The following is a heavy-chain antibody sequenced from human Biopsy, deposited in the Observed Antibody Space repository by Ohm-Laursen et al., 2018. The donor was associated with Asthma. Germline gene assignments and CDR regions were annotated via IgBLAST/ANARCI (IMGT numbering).Heavy chain of an antibody. D-gene: IGHD4-17*01. Sequence: SSVTVSCKISGYSLTDLSMHWVRQAPGQGLEWMGGHDREEGGAVIARRFQGRVTMTEDTSTDTAYMELSSLSSDDTAVYYCASDFPKDYVRYNFQFWGQGTLVTVSS. CDR1: GYSLTDLS. CDR2: HDREEGGA. CDR3: ASDFPKDYVRYNFQF. J-gene: IGHJ4*02. V-gene: IGHV1-24*01.